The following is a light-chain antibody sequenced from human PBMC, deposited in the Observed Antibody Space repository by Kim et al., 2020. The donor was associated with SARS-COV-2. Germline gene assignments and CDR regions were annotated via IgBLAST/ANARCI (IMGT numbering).Light chain of an antibody. CDR1: SSDIGTYDY. J-gene: IGLJ1*01. CDR3: SSYAGSSTYV. CDR2: DVT. Sequence: GQSIIISCTGTSSDIGTYDYVSWYQLHPGKAPRVILYDVTQRPSGVSYRFSGSKSGNTASLTISGLQAEDEADYFCSSYAGSSTYVFGTGTKVTVL. V-gene: IGLV2-14*04.